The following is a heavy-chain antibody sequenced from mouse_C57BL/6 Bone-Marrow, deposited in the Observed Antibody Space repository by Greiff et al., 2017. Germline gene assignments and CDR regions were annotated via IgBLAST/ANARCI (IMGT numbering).Heavy chain of an antibody. D-gene: IGHD2-12*01. CDR3: ARDGRENVTF. V-gene: IGHV5-6*01. CDR1: GFTFTSYG. CDR2: ICRGGSYT. Sequence: EVQLLQSGGDLVKPGASLKLSCAASGFTFTSYGMTWVRQTPDKRLEWVATICRGGSYTNYPDSVKGRFTIARDNATNTLYLQISSLKSEDTAMYYCARDGRENVTFWGQGTTLTVSS. J-gene: IGHJ2*01.